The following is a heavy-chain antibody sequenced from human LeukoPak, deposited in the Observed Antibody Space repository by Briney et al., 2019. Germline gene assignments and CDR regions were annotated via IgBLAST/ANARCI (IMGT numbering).Heavy chain of an antibody. CDR3: AKGSSWADSYFDY. Sequence: GGSLRLSCAASGFTFDDYAMHWVRQAPGKGLEWDSHISWNSGGIGYADSVKGRFTISRDNAKNSLYLQMNSLRAEDTALYYCAKGSSWADSYFDYWGQGPLVTVSS. V-gene: IGHV3-9*01. D-gene: IGHD1-26*01. CDR2: ISWNSGGI. J-gene: IGHJ4*02. CDR1: GFTFDDYA.